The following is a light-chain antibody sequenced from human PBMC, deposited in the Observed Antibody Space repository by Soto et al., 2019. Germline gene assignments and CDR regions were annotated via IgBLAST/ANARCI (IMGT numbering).Light chain of an antibody. V-gene: IGKV3-20*01. CDR2: GAS. Sequence: ETVKMYSPALLSVSPGGRATLSCRARQTISDTLAWYQQKPGQAPRLLIYGASSRATGIPDRFSGSGSGTDFTVTISRLEPEDFAVYYCQQYGSSPYTFGQGTKVDI. CDR3: QQYGSSPYT. J-gene: IGKJ2*01. CDR1: QTISDT.